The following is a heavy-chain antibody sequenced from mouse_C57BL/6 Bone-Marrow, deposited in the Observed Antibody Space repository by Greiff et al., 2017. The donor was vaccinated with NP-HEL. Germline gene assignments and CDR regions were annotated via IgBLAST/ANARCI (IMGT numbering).Heavy chain of an antibody. D-gene: IGHD1-1*01. V-gene: IGHV1-59*01. CDR1: GYTFTSYW. Sequence: QVQLQQPGAELVRPGTSVKLSCKASGYTFTSYWMHWVKQRPGQGLEWIGVIDPSDSYTNYNQKFKGKATLTVDTSSSTAYMQLSSLTSEDSAVYYCARPFFNASRLDYWGEKTTLT. CDR2: IDPSDSYT. J-gene: IGHJ2*01. CDR3: ARPFFNASRLDY.